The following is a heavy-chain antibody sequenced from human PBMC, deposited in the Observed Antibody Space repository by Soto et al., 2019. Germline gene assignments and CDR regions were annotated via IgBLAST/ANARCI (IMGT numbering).Heavy chain of an antibody. V-gene: IGHV3-33*01. CDR1: GFPFSSFG. CDR3: ARDASYYSLWSGYYPSRNGMDV. D-gene: IGHD3-3*01. J-gene: IGHJ6*02. Sequence: QVQVVESGGGVVQPGRSLRLSCEASGFPFSSFGMHWSRQAPGKGLEWVSLIWYDGSKKSYGDSVKGRFTISRDNSRNTVYLQMNSLRADDTAVYYCARDASYYSLWSGYYPSRNGMDVWGQGTTVTVSS. CDR2: IWYDGSKK.